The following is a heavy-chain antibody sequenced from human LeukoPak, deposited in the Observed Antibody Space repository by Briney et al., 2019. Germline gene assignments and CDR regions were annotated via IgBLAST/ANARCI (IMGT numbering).Heavy chain of an antibody. D-gene: IGHD3-10*01. V-gene: IGHV3-21*01. CDR3: ARVGGITLALAPSPFPDYNYYYMDV. J-gene: IGHJ6*03. Sequence: KPGGSLRLSCAASGFTFSSYSMNWVRQAPGKGLEWVSSISSSSGYIYYTDSVKGRFTISRDNAKKSLYLQMNSLRAEDTAVYYCARVGGITLALAPSPFPDYNYYYMDVWGKGTTVTVSS. CDR2: ISSSSGYI. CDR1: GFTFSSYS.